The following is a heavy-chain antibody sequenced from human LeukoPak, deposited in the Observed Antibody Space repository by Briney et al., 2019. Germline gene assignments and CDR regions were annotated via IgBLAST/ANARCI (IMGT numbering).Heavy chain of an antibody. J-gene: IGHJ4*02. CDR2: ISGSGGST. D-gene: IGHD3-22*01. CDR3: AKAYDSSGYYLVPSDY. V-gene: IGHV3-23*01. CDR1: GFTFSSNA. Sequence: GGSLRLSCAASGFTFSSNAVSWVRQAPGKGLEWVSAISGSGGSTYYADSVKGRFTISRDNSKNTLYLQMNSLRAEDTAVYYCAKAYDSSGYYLVPSDYWGQGTLVTVSS.